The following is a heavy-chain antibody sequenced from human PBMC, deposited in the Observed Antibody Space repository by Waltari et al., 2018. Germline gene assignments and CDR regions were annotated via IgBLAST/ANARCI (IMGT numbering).Heavy chain of an antibody. CDR3: ARDDSSGYYFLDY. J-gene: IGHJ4*02. Sequence: QVQLVQSGAEVKKPGSSVKVSCKASGGTFSSYAISWVRQAPGQGLEWMGGSSPILGTANYEQKFQGRVTITADKSTSTAYMELSSLRSEDTAVYYCARDDSSGYYFLDYWGQGTLVTVSS. D-gene: IGHD3-22*01. CDR2: SSPILGTA. V-gene: IGHV1-69*14. CDR1: GGTFSSYA.